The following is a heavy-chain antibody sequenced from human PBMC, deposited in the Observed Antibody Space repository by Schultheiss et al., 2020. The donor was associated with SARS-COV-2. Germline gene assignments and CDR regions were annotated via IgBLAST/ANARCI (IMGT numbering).Heavy chain of an antibody. D-gene: IGHD3-10*01. CDR1: GGSFSGYY. J-gene: IGHJ4*02. CDR2: INHSGST. V-gene: IGHV4-34*01. CDR3: ARDRGRGYFDY. Sequence: SETLSLTCAVYGGSFSGYYRSWIRQPPGKGLEWIGEINHSGSTNYNPSLKSRVTISVDTSKNQFSLKLSSVTAADTAVYYCARDRGRGYFDYWGQGTLVTVSS.